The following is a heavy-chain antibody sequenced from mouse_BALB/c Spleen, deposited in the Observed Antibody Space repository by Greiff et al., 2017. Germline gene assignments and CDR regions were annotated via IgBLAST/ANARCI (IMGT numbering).Heavy chain of an antibody. CDR3: ARSVGNPLAMDY. V-gene: IGHV1-80*01. J-gene: IGHJ4*01. D-gene: IGHD2-1*01. CDR2: IYPGDGDT. Sequence: QVQLKESGAELVRPGSSVKISCKASGYAFSSYWMNWVKQRPGQGLEWIGQIYPGDGDTNYNGKFKGKATLTADKSSSTAYMQLSSLTSEDSAVYFCARSVGNPLAMDYWGQGTSVTVSS. CDR1: GYAFSSYW.